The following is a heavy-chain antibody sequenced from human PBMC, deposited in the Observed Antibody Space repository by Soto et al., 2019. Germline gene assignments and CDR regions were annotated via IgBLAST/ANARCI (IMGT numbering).Heavy chain of an antibody. J-gene: IGHJ4*02. CDR3: AKDLSRVRTFDY. Sequence: PGGSLRLSCAASGFTFSSYGMHWVRQAPGKGLEWVAVISYDGSNKYYADSVKGRFTISRDNSKNTLYLQMNSLRAEDTAVYYCAKDLSRVRTFDYWGQGTLVTAPQ. D-gene: IGHD3-10*01. CDR1: GFTFSSYG. CDR2: ISYDGSNK. V-gene: IGHV3-30*18.